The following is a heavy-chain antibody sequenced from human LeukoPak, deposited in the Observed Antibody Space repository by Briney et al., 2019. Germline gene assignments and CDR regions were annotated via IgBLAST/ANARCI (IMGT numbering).Heavy chain of an antibody. J-gene: IGHJ2*01. CDR2: ISWNSGSI. CDR1: GFTFDDYA. D-gene: IGHD3-3*01. V-gene: IGHV3-9*01. CDR3: AKDISVGSSYQGWYFDL. Sequence: GRSLRLSCAASGFTFDDYAMHWVRPAPGRGVEWVSGISWNSGSIGYADSVKGRFTISRDNAKNSLYLQMNSLRTDDTALYYCAKDISVGSSYQGWYFDLWGRGTLVTVSS.